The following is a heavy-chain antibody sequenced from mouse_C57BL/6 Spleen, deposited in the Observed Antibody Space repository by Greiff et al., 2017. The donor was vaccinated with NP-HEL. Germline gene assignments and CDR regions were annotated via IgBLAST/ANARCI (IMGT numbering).Heavy chain of an antibody. CDR2: IRYDGSN. D-gene: IGHD3-1*01. CDR1: GYSITSGYF. Sequence: VQLQQSGPGLVKPSQSLSLTCSVTGYSITSGYFCNWIRQFPGNKLEWMGYIRYDGSNNYNPSLKNRISITRDTSNNQFFLKLNSVTTEDTATYDCARDRGAMDYWGQGTSVTVSS. V-gene: IGHV3-6*01. CDR3: ARDRGAMDY. J-gene: IGHJ4*01.